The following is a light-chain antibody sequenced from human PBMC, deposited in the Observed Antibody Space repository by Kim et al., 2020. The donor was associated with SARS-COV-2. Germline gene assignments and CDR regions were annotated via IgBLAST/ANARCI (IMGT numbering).Light chain of an antibody. CDR1: QSISSH. CDR2: AAS. CDR3: QQSYITPFT. J-gene: IGKJ3*01. Sequence: DIQMTQSPSSLSASVGDRVTITCRTTQSISSHLNWYQQKPGRAPKLQISAASTLQGGVPSRFSGSGSETDFTLTISSLQPDDFATYFCQQSYITPFTFGPGTKVDIK. V-gene: IGKV1-39*01.